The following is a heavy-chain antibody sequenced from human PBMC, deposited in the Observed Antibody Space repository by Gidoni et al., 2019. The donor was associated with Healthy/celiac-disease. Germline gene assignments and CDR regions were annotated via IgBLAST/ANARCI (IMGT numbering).Heavy chain of an antibody. CDR1: GFTFSSYG. J-gene: IGHJ2*01. Sequence: QVQLVESGGGVVQPGRSLRLSCAASGFTFSSYGMHWVRQAPGKGLEWGAVIPKGGSNKYYARSGEGRFTHSKSKFKDNLYLEMDSLRAEDTAVYYCAKPFGGLLYFGLWGRGTLVTVSS. D-gene: IGHD2-15*01. V-gene: IGHV3-30*18. CDR2: IPKGGSNK. CDR3: AKPFGGLLYFGL.